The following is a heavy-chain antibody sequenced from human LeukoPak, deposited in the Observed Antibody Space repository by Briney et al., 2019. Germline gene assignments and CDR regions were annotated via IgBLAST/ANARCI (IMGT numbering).Heavy chain of an antibody. CDR3: ARQDDSSGYYYPGWGVYYYYGMDV. CDR1: GGSISSSSYY. CDR2: IYYSGST. D-gene: IGHD3-22*01. V-gene: IGHV4-39*01. Sequence: SETLSLTCTVSGGSISSSSYYWGWIRQPPGKGLEWIGSIYYSGSTYYNPSLKSRVTISVDTFKNQFSLKLSSVTAADTAVYYCARQDDSSGYYYPGWGVYYYYGMDVWGQGTTVTVSS. J-gene: IGHJ6*02.